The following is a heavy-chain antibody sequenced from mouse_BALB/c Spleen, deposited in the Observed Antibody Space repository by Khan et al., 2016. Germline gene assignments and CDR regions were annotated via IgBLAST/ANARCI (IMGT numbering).Heavy chain of an antibody. CDR2: IRSGGST. CDR3: ARIGDGYHYAMDY. J-gene: IGHJ4*01. D-gene: IGHD2-3*01. CDR1: GFTFSNYV. Sequence: EVQLLETGGGLVKPGGSLKLSCAASGFTFSNYVMSWVRQTPEKRLEWVASIRSGGSTYYPDSVKGRFTISRDTARNNLYLHMSSLRSEDTAMYYCARIGDGYHYAMDYWGQGTSVTVSS. V-gene: IGHV5-6-5*01.